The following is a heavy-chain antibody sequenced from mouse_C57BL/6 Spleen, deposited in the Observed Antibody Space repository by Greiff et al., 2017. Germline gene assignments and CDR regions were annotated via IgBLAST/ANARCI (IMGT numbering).Heavy chain of an antibody. CDR2: INPSTGGT. V-gene: IGHV1-42*01. CDR3: AKGYYGNYQRFAY. J-gene: IGHJ3*01. D-gene: IGHD2-1*01. Sequence: EVQLQESGPELVKPGASVKISCKASGYSFTGYYMNRVKQSPEKSLEWIGEINPSTGGTTYNQKFKTKATLTVDKSSSTAYMQLKSLTSEDSAVYYCAKGYYGNYQRFAYWGQGTLVTVSA. CDR1: GYSFTGYY.